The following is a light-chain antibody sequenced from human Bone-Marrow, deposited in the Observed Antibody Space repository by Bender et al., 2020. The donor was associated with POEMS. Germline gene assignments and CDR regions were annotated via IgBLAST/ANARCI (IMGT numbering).Light chain of an antibody. CDR1: TSKIGTYF. J-gene: IGLJ2*01. V-gene: IGLV1-51*01. CDR3: AMSHRRVAGSVV. CDR2: DND. Sequence: QSLLTPPPSVSAAPVQSITISCSGSTSKIGTYFVSWYQHVPGTAPRLLIYDNDRRPSGIPDRFSGSKSASSAALGITGLQTGDEAEYYCAMSHRRVAGSVVFGGGRKLTV.